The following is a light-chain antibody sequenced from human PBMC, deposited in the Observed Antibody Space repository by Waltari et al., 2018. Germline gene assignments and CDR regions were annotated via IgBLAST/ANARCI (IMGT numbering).Light chain of an antibody. CDR1: SSDVGSYNY. J-gene: IGLJ1*01. Sequence: QSALTQPPSASGSPGQSVTISCTGASSDVGSYNYVPWYQHHPGNAPKLLIYEVTKRPSGVPDRFSGSKSGNTASLTVSGLLAEDEADYYCSSYAGSTYYVFGTGTKVAVL. CDR2: EVT. CDR3: SSYAGSTYYV. V-gene: IGLV2-8*01.